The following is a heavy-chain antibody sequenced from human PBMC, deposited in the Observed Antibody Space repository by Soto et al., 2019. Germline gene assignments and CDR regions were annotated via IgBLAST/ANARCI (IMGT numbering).Heavy chain of an antibody. D-gene: IGHD3-9*01. V-gene: IGHV3-15*07. CDR3: TTGVDVPGMGF. CDR2: IKDMSDGGTT. J-gene: IGHJ6*02. CDR1: GFTFKDAW. Sequence: GGSLRLSCAVSGFTFKDAWMNWVRQVPGKGLEWVGRIKDMSDGGTTDYATVVKGRFTISRHASKNILFLQMNSLNSEDTAVYFCTTGVDVPGMGFWGQGTTVTVSS.